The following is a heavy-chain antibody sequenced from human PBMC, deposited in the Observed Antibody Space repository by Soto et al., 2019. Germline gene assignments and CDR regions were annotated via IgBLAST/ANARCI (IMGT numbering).Heavy chain of an antibody. CDR3: ARDKVQWRVSYYYYGMEV. CDR1: GCTFSSYA. V-gene: IGHV1-69*13. CDR2: IIPIFGTA. Sequence: SVKVSCKASGCTFSSYAISWVRQAPGQGLEWMGGIIPIFGTANYAQKFQGRVTITADESTSTAYMELSSLRSEDTAVYYCARDKVQWRVSYYYYGMEVWGQGTTVNVSS. J-gene: IGHJ6*01. D-gene: IGHD6-19*01.